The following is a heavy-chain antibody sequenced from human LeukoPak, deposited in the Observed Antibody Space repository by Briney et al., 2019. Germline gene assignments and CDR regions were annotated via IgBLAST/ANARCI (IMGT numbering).Heavy chain of an antibody. D-gene: IGHD3-3*01. J-gene: IGHJ4*02. CDR3: ARVEISKPPSYYFDY. V-gene: IGHV3-23*01. CDR2: ISGGGYNT. Sequence: GGSLRPSCAASGFTFVSYAMSWVRQAPGKGLERVSAISGGGYNTYYADSVKGRFTISRDNSRNTLYLQMNSLRSEDTAVYYCARVEISKPPSYYFDYWGQGTLVTVSS. CDR1: GFTFVSYA.